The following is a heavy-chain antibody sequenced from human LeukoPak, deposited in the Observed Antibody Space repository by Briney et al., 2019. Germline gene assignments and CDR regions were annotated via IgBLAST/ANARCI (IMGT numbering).Heavy chain of an antibody. V-gene: IGHV3-48*01. D-gene: IGHD3-10*01. CDR1: GFTFSSYG. Sequence: GGSLRLSCAASGFTFSSYGMNWVRQAPGKGLEWVSYISSSSSTIYYADSVKGRFTISRDNAKNSLYLQMNSLRAEDTAVYYCARDLVVRGRWSWFDPWGQGTLVTVSS. CDR3: ARDLVVRGRWSWFDP. CDR2: ISSSSSTI. J-gene: IGHJ5*02.